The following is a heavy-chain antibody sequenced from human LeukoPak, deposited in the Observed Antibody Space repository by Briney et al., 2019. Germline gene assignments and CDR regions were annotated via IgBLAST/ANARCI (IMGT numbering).Heavy chain of an antibody. CDR3: ARGPDYGDY. J-gene: IGHJ4*02. V-gene: IGHV4-34*01. CDR2: INHSGST. CDR1: GGSFSGYY. Sequence: SETTSLTCAVYGGSFSGYYWSWIRQPPGKGLEWIGEINHSGSTNYNPSLKSRVTISVDTSKNQFSLKLSSVTAADTAVYYCARGPDYGDYWGQGTLVTVSS.